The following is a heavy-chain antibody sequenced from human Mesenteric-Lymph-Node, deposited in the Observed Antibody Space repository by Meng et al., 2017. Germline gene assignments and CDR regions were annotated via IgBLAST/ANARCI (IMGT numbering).Heavy chain of an antibody. V-gene: IGHV4-4*02. D-gene: IGHD5-18*01. J-gene: IGHJ4*02. CDR1: GGSISSVYW. CDR3: ARGGYYSFDY. CDR2: IYHSGST. Sequence: QWPLQGSGPGLVKPSETLSLTCAVSGGSISSVYWWTWVRQSPGKGLEWIGEIYHSGSTNYNPSLKSRVTISVDKSKNQFSLKLTSVTAADTAVYYCARGGYYSFDYWGQGTLVTVSS.